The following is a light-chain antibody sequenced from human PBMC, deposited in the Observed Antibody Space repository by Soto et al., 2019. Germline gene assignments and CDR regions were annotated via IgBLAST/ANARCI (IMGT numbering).Light chain of an antibody. J-gene: IGKJ1*01. CDR2: DGS. V-gene: IGKV1-5*01. CDR1: QSISRW. Sequence: DIQMTQSPSTLSASVGDKVTMTCRASQSISRWLAWYQQKPGKAPKVLIYDGSSLQSGVPSRFSGSGSGTEFTLTISSLQPEDFATYYCQQYDTYWTFGQGTKVEVK. CDR3: QQYDTYWT.